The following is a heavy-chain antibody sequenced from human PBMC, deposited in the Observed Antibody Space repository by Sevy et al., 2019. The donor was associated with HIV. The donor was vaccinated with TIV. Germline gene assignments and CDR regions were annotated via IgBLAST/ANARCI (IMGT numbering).Heavy chain of an antibody. D-gene: IGHD4-17*01. CDR1: GFIFSSYE. Sequence: GGSLRLSCAASGFIFSSYEMNWVRQAPGKGLEWVSSISQSGSSVYYSDSVKGRFTISRDNAKKSLYLQMNSLRAEDTAVYYCTRDLPPSATTVAHFDYWGQGTLVTVSS. J-gene: IGHJ4*02. CDR2: ISQSGSSV. CDR3: TRDLPPSATTVAHFDY. V-gene: IGHV3-48*03.